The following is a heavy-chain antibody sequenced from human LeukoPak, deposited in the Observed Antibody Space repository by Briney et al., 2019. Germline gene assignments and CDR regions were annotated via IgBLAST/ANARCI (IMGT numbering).Heavy chain of an antibody. CDR3: ARAGSGSGWYFDY. Sequence: ASVKVSCKASGYDXTSVGITWVRRAPGQGLEWMGWISPYNGNTRYAQKFQGRAAMTTDTSTTTAYMELRGLRFNDTAVYYCARAGSGSGWYFDYWGQGTLVTVSS. V-gene: IGHV1-18*01. CDR2: ISPYNGNT. CDR1: GYDXTSVG. J-gene: IGHJ4*02. D-gene: IGHD6-19*01.